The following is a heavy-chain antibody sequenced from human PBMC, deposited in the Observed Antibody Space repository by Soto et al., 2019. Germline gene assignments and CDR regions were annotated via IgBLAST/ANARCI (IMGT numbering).Heavy chain of an antibody. V-gene: IGHV3-30-3*01. D-gene: IGHD3-16*01. Sequence: QVQLVESGGGVVQPGRSLRLSCAASGFTFSSYAMHWVRQAPGKGLEWVAVISYDGSNKYYADSVKGRFTISRDNSKNTLYLQMNSLRAEDTAVYYCARDLPSLRLGEFLFDYWGQGTLVTVSS. CDR2: ISYDGSNK. CDR1: GFTFSSYA. J-gene: IGHJ4*02. CDR3: ARDLPSLRLGEFLFDY.